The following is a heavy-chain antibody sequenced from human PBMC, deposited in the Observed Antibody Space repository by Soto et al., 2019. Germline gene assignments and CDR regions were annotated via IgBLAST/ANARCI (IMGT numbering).Heavy chain of an antibody. Sequence: SETLSLTCAVDGGSFSGYYWTWIRQPPGTGLEWIGEIKHSGSTNYNPSRKSRVTISVDTSKNQFSLKLTSVTAADTAVYYCARDKITGLFDYWGQGTLVTVSS. D-gene: IGHD2-8*02. CDR3: ARDKITGLFDY. J-gene: IGHJ4*02. CDR2: IKHSGST. CDR1: GGSFSGYY. V-gene: IGHV4-34*01.